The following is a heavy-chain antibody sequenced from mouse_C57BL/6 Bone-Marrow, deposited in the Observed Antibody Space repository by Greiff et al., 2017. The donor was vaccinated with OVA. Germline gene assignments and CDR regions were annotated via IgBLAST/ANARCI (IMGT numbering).Heavy chain of an antibody. CDR1: DYAFSSSW. CDR2: IYPGDGDT. J-gene: IGHJ4*01. Sequence: QVQLQQSGPELVKPGASVKISCKASDYAFSSSWMNWVKQRPGKGLEWIGRIYPGDGDTNYNGKFKGKATLTADKSSSTAYMQLSSLTSEDSAVYFCARGGSYAMDYWGQGTSVTVSS. V-gene: IGHV1-82*01. CDR3: ARGGSYAMDY.